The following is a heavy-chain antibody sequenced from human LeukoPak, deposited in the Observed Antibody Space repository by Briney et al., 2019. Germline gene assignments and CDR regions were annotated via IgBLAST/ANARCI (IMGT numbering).Heavy chain of an antibody. J-gene: IGHJ4*02. Sequence: PSETLSLTCGVSGGSITNTNYWTWVRQPPGKGLEWIGGVNLQGSTNYNPSLMGRVAISVDTSENHISLQLTSVTAADTAVYYCARQRDNALSYFDYWGQGTLVTVSS. V-gene: IGHV4-4*02. CDR3: ARQRDNALSYFDY. CDR2: VNLQGST. D-gene: IGHD1-14*01. CDR1: GGSITNTNY.